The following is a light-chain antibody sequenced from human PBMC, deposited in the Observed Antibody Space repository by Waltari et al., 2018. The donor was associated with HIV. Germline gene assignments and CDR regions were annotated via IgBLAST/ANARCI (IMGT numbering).Light chain of an antibody. CDR3: TTWDDSLNVLV. V-gene: IGLV1-44*01. J-gene: IGLJ3*02. CDR1: RSNIGSNT. CDR2: SNN. Sequence: QSVLTQPPSASGPPGQTVTISCSGSRSNIGSNTVNWYQHLPGTAPKLLIYSNNVRPSGVPDRFSVFKSGTSASLAISGLQSQDEADYYCTTWDDSLNVLVFGGGTEVTVL.